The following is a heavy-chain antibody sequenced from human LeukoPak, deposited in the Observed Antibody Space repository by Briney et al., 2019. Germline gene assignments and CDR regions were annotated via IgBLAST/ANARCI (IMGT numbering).Heavy chain of an antibody. J-gene: IGHJ4*02. CDR1: GYSFTNYW. V-gene: IGHV5-51*01. CDR2: IYPGDSDI. CDR3: AKQAGYSTGYYYIDH. D-gene: IGHD6-19*01. Sequence: GESLKISCKGSGYSFTNYWIGWVRQMPGKGLEWMGIIYPGDSDIRYSPSFQGQVTISADKSINTAYLQWSSLKASDTAMYYCAKQAGYSTGYYYIDHWGQGALVTVSS.